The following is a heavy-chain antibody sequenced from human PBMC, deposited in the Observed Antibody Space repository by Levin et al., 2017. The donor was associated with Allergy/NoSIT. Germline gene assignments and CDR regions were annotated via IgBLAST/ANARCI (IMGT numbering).Heavy chain of an antibody. D-gene: IGHD3-10*01. CDR3: AKDWGYHFRSGSSYLDY. J-gene: IGHJ4*02. CDR1: GFTFSNYG. V-gene: IGHV3-30*18. CDR2: ISHDGSNK. Sequence: GESLKISCAASGFTFSNYGVHWVRQAPGKGLEWVAVISHDGSNKYYAESVEGRFTISRDNSRNTLYLQMNSLRPEDTAVYYCAKDWGYHFRSGSSYLDYWGQGTLLTVSS.